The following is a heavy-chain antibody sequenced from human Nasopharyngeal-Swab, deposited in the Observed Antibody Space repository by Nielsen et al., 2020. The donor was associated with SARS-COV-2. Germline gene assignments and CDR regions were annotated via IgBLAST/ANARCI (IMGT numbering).Heavy chain of an antibody. CDR1: GGSISSYY. J-gene: IGHJ4*02. CDR3: ARSEFLEWLGFDY. CDR2: IYYSGST. V-gene: IGHV4-59*01. Sequence: SETLYFTCTVSGGSISSYYWSWIRQPPGKGLEWIGYIYYSGSTNYNPSLKSRVTISVDTSKNQFSLKLSSVTAADTAVYYCARSEFLEWLGFDYWGQGTLVTVSS. D-gene: IGHD3-3*01.